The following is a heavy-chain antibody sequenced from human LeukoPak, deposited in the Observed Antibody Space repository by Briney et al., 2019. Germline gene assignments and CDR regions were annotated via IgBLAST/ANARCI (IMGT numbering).Heavy chain of an antibody. V-gene: IGHV3-7*01. J-gene: IGHJ4*02. CDR3: AREGFGYYFDY. Sequence: GGSLRLSCAASGFTFSSYSMSWVRQAPGKGLEWVANIKQDGSEKYYVDPVKGRFTISRDNAENSLYLQMNSLRPEDTAVYYCAREGFGYYFDYWGQGTLVTVSS. D-gene: IGHD3-10*01. CDR2: IKQDGSEK. CDR1: GFTFSSYS.